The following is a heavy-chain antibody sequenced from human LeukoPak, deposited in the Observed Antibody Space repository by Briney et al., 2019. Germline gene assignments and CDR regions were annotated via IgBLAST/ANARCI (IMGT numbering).Heavy chain of an antibody. CDR2: INHSGST. CDR3: ASNYYDFWSGYANWFDP. Sequence: SETLSLTCAIYGGSFSGYYWSWIRQPPGKGLEWIGEINHSGSTNYNPSLKSRVTISVDTSKNQFSLKLSSVTAADTAVYYCASNYYDFWSGYANWFDPWGQGTLVTVSS. V-gene: IGHV4-34*01. J-gene: IGHJ5*02. D-gene: IGHD3-3*01. CDR1: GGSFSGYY.